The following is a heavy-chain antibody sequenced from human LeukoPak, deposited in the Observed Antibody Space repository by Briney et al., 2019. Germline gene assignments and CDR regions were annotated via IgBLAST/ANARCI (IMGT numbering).Heavy chain of an antibody. V-gene: IGHV3-7*03. CDR1: GFTFSSYW. CDR3: AARIVVVPAASFDY. Sequence: GGSLRLSCAASGFTFSSYWMSWVRQAPGKGLEWVANIKPDGSEKYYVDSVKGRFTISRDNSKNTLYLQMNSLRAEDTAVYYCAARIVVVPAASFDYWGQGTLVTVSS. D-gene: IGHD2-2*01. J-gene: IGHJ4*02. CDR2: IKPDGSEK.